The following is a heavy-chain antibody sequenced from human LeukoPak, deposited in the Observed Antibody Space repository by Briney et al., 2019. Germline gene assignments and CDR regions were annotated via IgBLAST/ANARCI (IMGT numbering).Heavy chain of an antibody. Sequence: GGSLRLSCAASGFTFSDYSMNWVRQAPGKGLEWVSYISGRSSTIYYADSVKGRFTISRDNAKNSLYLQMNSLRAEDTAVYYCARDGRGGYSYGLGFDYWGQGTLVTVSS. CDR1: GFTFSDYS. CDR3: ARDGRGGYSYGLGFDY. CDR2: ISGRSSTI. J-gene: IGHJ4*02. V-gene: IGHV3-48*04. D-gene: IGHD5-18*01.